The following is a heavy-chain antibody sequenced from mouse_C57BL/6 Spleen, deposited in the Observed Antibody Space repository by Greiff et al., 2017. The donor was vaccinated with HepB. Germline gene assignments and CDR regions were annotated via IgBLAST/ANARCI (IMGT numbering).Heavy chain of an antibody. CDR2: IYPGGGYT. CDR1: GYTFTNYW. V-gene: IGHV1-63*01. D-gene: IGHD2-10*01. Sequence: QVQLQQSGAELVRPGTSVKMSCKASGYTFTNYWIGWAKQRPGHGLEWIGDIYPGGGYTNYNEKFKGKATLTADKSSSTAYMQFSSLTSEDSAIYYCARRAYYGNPTYYFDYWGQGTTLTVSS. CDR3: ARRAYYGNPTYYFDY. J-gene: IGHJ2*01.